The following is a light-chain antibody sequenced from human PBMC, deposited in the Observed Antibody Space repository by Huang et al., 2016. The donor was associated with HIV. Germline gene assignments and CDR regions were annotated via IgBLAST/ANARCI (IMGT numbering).Light chain of an antibody. CDR3: QQYDTWPPLT. Sequence: ILLTQFPATLSVSPGQRVTLSCRASQSVGGKLAWYQQRPGQAPRLLIYGASTRVPTIPARVSGSGCGTEFTLTISSLQSEDFAVYYCQQYDTWPPLTFGGGTKV. V-gene: IGKV3-15*01. CDR1: QSVGGK. J-gene: IGKJ4*01. CDR2: GAS.